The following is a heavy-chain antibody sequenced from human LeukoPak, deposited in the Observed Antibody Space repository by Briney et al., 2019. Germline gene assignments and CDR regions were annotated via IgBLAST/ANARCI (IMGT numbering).Heavy chain of an antibody. CDR2: MNPNSGNT. V-gene: IGHV1-8*01. CDR1: GYTFTSYD. J-gene: IGHJ6*03. D-gene: IGHD3-16*01. CDR3: ARGPQFGYYYYYMDV. Sequence: ASVKVSCKASGYTFTSYDINWVRQATGQGLEWMGWMNPNSGNTGYAQKFQGRVTMTRNTSISTAYMELNSLRSEDTAVYYCARGPQFGYYYYYMDVWGKGTTVTISS.